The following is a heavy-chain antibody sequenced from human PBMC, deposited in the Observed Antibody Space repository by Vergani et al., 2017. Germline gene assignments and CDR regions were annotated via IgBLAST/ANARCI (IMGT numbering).Heavy chain of an antibody. CDR1: GFTFSSYA. Sequence: VQLVESGGGVVQPGRSLRLSCAASGFTFSSYAMHWVRQAPGKGLEWVAVISYDGSNKYYADSVKGRFTISRDNSKNTLYLQMNSLRAEDTAVYYCARALGHAAMVMGGYFDYWGQGTLVTVSS. J-gene: IGHJ4*02. CDR2: ISYDGSNK. V-gene: IGHV3-30-3*01. CDR3: ARALGHAAMVMGGYFDY. D-gene: IGHD5-18*01.